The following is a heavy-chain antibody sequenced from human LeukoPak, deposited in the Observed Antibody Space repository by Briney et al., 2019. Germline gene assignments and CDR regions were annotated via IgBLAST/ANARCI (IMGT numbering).Heavy chain of an antibody. CDR3: ARENPLIGGSYGSDYFDY. CDR2: IYHSGST. Sequence: SETLSLTCAVSGGSIGSSNWWTWVRQPPGKGLEWIGEIYHSGSTNYNPSLKSRVTISVDKSKSQFSLKLSSVTAADTAVYYCARENPLIGGSYGSDYFDYWGQGTLVTVSS. D-gene: IGHD1-26*01. J-gene: IGHJ4*02. CDR1: GGSIGSSNW. V-gene: IGHV4-4*02.